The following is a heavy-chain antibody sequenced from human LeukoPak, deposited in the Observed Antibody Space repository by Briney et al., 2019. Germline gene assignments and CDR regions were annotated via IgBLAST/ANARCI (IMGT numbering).Heavy chain of an antibody. Sequence: SETLSLTCTVSGRSISSYYWTWIRQPPGKGLEWIGYIYYSGNTNYNPSLKSRVTISVDTSKNQFSLKLSSVTAADTAVYYCARAWGAWNYDFWGQGTLVTVSS. CDR3: ARAWGAWNYDF. CDR2: IYYSGNT. J-gene: IGHJ4*02. D-gene: IGHD1-7*01. CDR1: GRSISSYY. V-gene: IGHV4-59*01.